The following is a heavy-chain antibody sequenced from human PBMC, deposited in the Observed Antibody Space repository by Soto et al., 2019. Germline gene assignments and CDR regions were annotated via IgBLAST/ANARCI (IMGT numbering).Heavy chain of an antibody. CDR3: ARDFSDILTGYYLFPGY. V-gene: IGHV3-33*01. Sequence: GGSLRLSCAASGFTFSSYGMHWVRQAPGKGLEWVAVIWYDGSNKYYADSVKGRFTISRDNSKNTLYLQMNSLRAEDTAVYYCARDFSDILTGYYLFPGYWGQGTLVTVSS. CDR2: IWYDGSNK. D-gene: IGHD3-9*01. CDR1: GFTFSSYG. J-gene: IGHJ4*02.